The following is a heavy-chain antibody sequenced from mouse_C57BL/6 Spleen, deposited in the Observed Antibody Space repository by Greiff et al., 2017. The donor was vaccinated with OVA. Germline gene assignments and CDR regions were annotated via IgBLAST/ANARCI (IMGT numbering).Heavy chain of an antibody. CDR3: ARDDGYSYYFDY. CDR1: GYAFSSSW. V-gene: IGHV1-82*01. D-gene: IGHD2-3*01. J-gene: IGHJ2*01. CDR2: IYPGDGDT. Sequence: VKLVESGPELVKPGASVKISCKASGYAFSSSWMNWVKQRPGKGLEWIGRIYPGDGDTNYNGKFKGKATLTADKSSSTAYMQLSSLTSEDSAVYFCARDDGYSYYFDYWGQGTTLTVSS.